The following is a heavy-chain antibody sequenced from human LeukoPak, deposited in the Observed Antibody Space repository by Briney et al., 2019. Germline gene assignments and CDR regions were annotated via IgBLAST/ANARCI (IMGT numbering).Heavy chain of an antibody. Sequence: PSETLSLTCTVSGGSISSSSYYWGWSRQPRGKGREWIERFYYSASTYYTPSLKSRFTISVATSKTQFSLKLSSVTAADTAVYYCARPVSGISSSFVWFDPWGQGTLVTVSS. CDR3: ARPVSGISSSFVWFDP. CDR2: FYYSAST. D-gene: IGHD6-6*01. J-gene: IGHJ5*02. V-gene: IGHV4-39*01. CDR1: GGSISSSSYY.